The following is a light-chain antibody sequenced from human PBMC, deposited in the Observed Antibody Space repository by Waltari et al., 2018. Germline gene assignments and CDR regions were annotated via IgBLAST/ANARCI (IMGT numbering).Light chain of an antibody. V-gene: IGKV3-20*01. CDR3: QQSYSTPLT. Sequence: EIVLTQSPGTLSLSPGERTTLSCRASQSVSSSYVAWYQQKPGQAPRLLIYRASSRATGIPDRFSGSGSGTDFTLSISRLQAEDFATYFCQQSYSTPLTFGGGAKVEIK. CDR1: QSVSSSY. CDR2: RAS. J-gene: IGKJ4*01.